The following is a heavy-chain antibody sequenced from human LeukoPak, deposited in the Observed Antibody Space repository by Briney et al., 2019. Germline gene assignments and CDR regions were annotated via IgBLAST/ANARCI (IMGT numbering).Heavy chain of an antibody. V-gene: IGHV4-30-2*01. CDR1: GGSISSGGYY. Sequence: SETLSLTCTVSGGSISSGGYYWSWIRQPPGKGLEWIGYIYHSGSTYYNPFLKSRVTISVGRSKNQFSLKLSSVTAADTAVYYCARQDYYYYYMDVWGKGTTVTVSS. J-gene: IGHJ6*03. CDR2: IYHSGST. CDR3: ARQDYYYYYMDV.